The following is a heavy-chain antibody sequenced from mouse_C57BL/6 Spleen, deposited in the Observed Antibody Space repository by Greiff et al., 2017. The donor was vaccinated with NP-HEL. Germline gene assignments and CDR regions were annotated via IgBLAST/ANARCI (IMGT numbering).Heavy chain of an antibody. CDR3: TRSAYYGSSHYYAMDY. CDR2: IDPETGGT. J-gene: IGHJ4*01. D-gene: IGHD1-1*01. Sequence: QVQLQQSGAELVRPGASVTLSCKASGYTFTDYEMHWVKQTPVHGLEWIGAIDPETGGTAYNQKFKGKAILTADKSSSTAYMELRRLTSEDSAVYYCTRSAYYGSSHYYAMDYWGQGTSVTVSS. V-gene: IGHV1-15*01. CDR1: GYTFTDYE.